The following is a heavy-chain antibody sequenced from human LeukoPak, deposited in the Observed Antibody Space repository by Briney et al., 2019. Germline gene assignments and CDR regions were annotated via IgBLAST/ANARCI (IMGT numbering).Heavy chain of an antibody. CDR1: GFTFGSYG. Sequence: PGRSLRLSCAASGFTFGSYGMHWVRQAPGKGLEWVAVISYDGSNKYYADSVKGRFTISRDNSKNTLYLQMNSLRAEDTAVYYCARGGSRPIDYWGQGTLVTVSS. J-gene: IGHJ4*02. D-gene: IGHD6-13*01. CDR3: ARGGSRPIDY. V-gene: IGHV3-30*03. CDR2: ISYDGSNK.